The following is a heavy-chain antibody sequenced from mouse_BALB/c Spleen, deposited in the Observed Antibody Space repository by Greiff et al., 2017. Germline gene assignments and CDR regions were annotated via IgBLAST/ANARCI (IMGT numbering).Heavy chain of an antibody. V-gene: IGHV1-69*02. CDR3: ARSLGRGTWFAY. D-gene: IGHD4-1*01. Sequence: VQLQQPGAELVKPGASVKLSCKASGYTFTSYWMHWVKQRPGQGLEWIGEIDPSDSYTNYNQKFKGKATLTVDKSSSTAYMQLSSLTSEDSAVYYCARSLGRGTWFAYWGQGTLVTVSA. CDR2: IDPSDSYT. J-gene: IGHJ3*01. CDR1: GYTFTSYW.